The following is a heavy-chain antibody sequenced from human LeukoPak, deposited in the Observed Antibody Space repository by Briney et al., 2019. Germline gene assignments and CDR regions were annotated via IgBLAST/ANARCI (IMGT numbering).Heavy chain of an antibody. CDR3: ARRTGSYYNDAFDI. V-gene: IGHV4-59*01. Sequence: SETLSLTCTVSGGSISSYYWSWIRQPPGKGLEWIGYIYYSGSTNYNPSLKRRVTISVDTSENQFSLKLTSVTAADTAVYYCARRTGSYYNDAFDIWGQGTMVTVSS. D-gene: IGHD1-26*01. CDR2: IYYSGST. CDR1: GGSISSYY. J-gene: IGHJ3*02.